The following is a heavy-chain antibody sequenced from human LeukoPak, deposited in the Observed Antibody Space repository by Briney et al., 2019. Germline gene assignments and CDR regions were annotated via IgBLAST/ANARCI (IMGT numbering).Heavy chain of an antibody. V-gene: IGHV6-1*01. CDR1: GDSVSSNSAA. J-gene: IGHJ3*02. CDR3: ARGFDYDSSGYYYGTSDAFDI. Sequence: SQTLSLTCAISGDSVSSNSAAWNWIRQSPSRGLEWLGRTYYRSKWYNDYAVSVKSRITINPDTSKNQLSLQLNSVTPEDTAVYYCARGFDYDSSGYYYGTSDAFDIWGQGTMVTVSS. CDR2: TYYRSKWYN. D-gene: IGHD3-22*01.